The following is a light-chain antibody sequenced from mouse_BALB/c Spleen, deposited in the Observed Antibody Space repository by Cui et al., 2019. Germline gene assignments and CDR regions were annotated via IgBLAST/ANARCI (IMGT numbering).Light chain of an antibody. CDR3: QQWSGYPFT. V-gene: IGKV4-58*01. CDR1: PSVSSSY. CDR2: RTS. Sequence: ENVLTQSPAIMAASLGQKGTMPCSARPSVSSSYLHWYQQKSGASPKPLIHRTSNLASGVPARFSGSGSGTSYSLTISGVEAEDDATYYCQQWSGYPFTFGSGTKLEIK. J-gene: IGKJ4*01.